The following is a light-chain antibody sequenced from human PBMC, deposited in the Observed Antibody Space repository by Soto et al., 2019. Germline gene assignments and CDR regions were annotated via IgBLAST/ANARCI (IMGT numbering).Light chain of an antibody. CDR2: GNS. J-gene: IGLJ7*01. CDR1: SSNIGAGYD. CDR3: QSYDSSLSSV. Sequence: QSVLTQPPSVSGAPGQRVTSSCTGSSSNIGAGYDVHWYQQLPGTAPKLLIYGNSNRPSGVPDRFSGSKSGTSASLAITGLQAEDEADYYCQSYDSSLSSVFGGGTQLTVL. V-gene: IGLV1-40*01.